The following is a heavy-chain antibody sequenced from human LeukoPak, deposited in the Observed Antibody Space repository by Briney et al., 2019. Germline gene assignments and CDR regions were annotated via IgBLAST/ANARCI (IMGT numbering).Heavy chain of an antibody. D-gene: IGHD3-3*01. Sequence: GGSLRLSCSASGFTFHNAWMNWVRQAPGKGLEWVGRIRSKTDGGTTDDAAPVKGRFTISRDDSKNTLYLQMNSLKTEDTAVYYCTPFTNAFDIWGQGTMVTVSS. V-gene: IGHV3-15*01. CDR1: GFTFHNAW. CDR3: TPFTNAFDI. J-gene: IGHJ3*02. CDR2: IRSKTDGGTT.